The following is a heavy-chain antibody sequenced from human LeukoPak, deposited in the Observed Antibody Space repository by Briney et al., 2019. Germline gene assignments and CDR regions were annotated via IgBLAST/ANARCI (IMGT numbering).Heavy chain of an antibody. J-gene: IGHJ6*03. CDR1: GFTFSNGW. V-gene: IGHV3-48*01. Sequence: PGGSLRLSCAASGFTFSNGWMSWVRQAPGKGLEWVSYISSSSSTIYYADSVKGRFTISRDNAKNSLYLQMNSLRAEDTAVYYCARDRKVRGVRYYMDVWGKGTTVTVSS. D-gene: IGHD3-10*01. CDR2: ISSSSSTI. CDR3: ARDRKVRGVRYYMDV.